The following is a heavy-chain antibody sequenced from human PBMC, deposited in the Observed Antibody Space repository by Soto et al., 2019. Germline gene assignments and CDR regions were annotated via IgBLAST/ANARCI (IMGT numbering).Heavy chain of an antibody. Sequence: QVQLVQSGAEVKKPGSSVKVSCKASGGTFSSYTISWVRQAPGQGLEWMGRIIPILGLASYAPKFQGRVTITADKSTSTAYMELSSLRSEDTAVYYCASKVVALFDYWGQGTLVTVSS. CDR2: IIPILGLA. D-gene: IGHD3-22*01. CDR1: GGTFSSYT. V-gene: IGHV1-69*02. J-gene: IGHJ4*02. CDR3: ASKVVALFDY.